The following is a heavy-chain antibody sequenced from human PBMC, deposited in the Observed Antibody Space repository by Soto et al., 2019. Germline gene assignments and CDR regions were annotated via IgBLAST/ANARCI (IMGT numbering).Heavy chain of an antibody. J-gene: IGHJ4*02. CDR2: ISSSGSTI. V-gene: IGHV3-48*03. Sequence: EVQLVESGGGLVQPGGSLRLSCAASGFTFSSYEMNWVRQAPGKGLEWVSYISSSGSTIYYADSVKGRFTISRDNSKNTLYLQMNSLRAEDTAVYYCAKRDGYDSSGYYNYWGQGTLVTVSS. D-gene: IGHD3-22*01. CDR1: GFTFSSYE. CDR3: AKRDGYDSSGYYNY.